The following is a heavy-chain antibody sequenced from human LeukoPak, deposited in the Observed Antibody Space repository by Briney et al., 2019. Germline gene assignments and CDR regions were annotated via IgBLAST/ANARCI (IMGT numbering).Heavy chain of an antibody. CDR2: IKEDGGEQ. CDR1: GFTFSTYW. V-gene: IGHV3-7*01. CDR3: AKSRSGSANWALQIFDN. Sequence: GGSLRLSCAASGFTFSTYWMTWVRQTPGKGLEWVANIKEDGGEQNYVDSVEGRFTISRDNTKNSVFLQMNSLRAEDTAVYYCAKSRSGSANWALQIFDNWGQGTLVTVSS. D-gene: IGHD1-1*01. J-gene: IGHJ4*02.